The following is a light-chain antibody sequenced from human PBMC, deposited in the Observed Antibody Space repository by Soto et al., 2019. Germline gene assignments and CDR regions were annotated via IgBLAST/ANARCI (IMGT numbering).Light chain of an antibody. CDR3: QQYNSYSGT. V-gene: IGKV1-5*01. CDR1: QTISNW. CDR2: DAS. Sequence: DIQMTQSPSTLSASVGDRVTITCRASQTISNWLAWYRQKPGKAPKLLIYDASSLESGVPSRFSGSGSGTEFTLTISSLQPYDFATYYCQQYNSYSGTFGQGTKVEIK. J-gene: IGKJ1*01.